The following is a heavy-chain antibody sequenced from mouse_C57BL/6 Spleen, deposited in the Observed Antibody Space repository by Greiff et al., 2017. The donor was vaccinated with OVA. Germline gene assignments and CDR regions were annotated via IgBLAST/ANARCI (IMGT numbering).Heavy chain of an antibody. Sequence: SGTVLARPGASVKMSCKTSGYTFTSYWMHWVKQRPGQGLEWIGAIYPGNSDTSYNQKFKGKAKLTAVTSASTAYMELSSLTNEDSAVYYCTSYSKGEYYFDYWGQGTTLTVSS. V-gene: IGHV1-5*01. D-gene: IGHD2-5*01. CDR2: IYPGNSDT. CDR3: TSYSKGEYYFDY. CDR1: GYTFTSYW. J-gene: IGHJ2*01.